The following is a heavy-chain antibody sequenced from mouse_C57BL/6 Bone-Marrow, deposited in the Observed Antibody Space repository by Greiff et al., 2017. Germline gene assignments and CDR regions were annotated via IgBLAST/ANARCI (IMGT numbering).Heavy chain of an antibody. J-gene: IGHJ2*01. D-gene: IGHD4-1*01. Sequence: QVQLQQPGAELVKPGASVKMSCKASGYTFTSYWITWVKQRPGQGLEWIGDIYPTSGRTNYNEKFKRKAILTVDTSSNTAYMQLSSLTSEDSAAFYCARSGPLGRSFDYWGQGTTLTVSS. CDR2: IYPTSGRT. V-gene: IGHV1-55*01. CDR1: GYTFTSYW. CDR3: ARSGPLGRSFDY.